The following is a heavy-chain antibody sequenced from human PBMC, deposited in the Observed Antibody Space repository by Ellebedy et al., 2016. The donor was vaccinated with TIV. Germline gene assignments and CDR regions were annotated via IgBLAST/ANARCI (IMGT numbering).Heavy chain of an antibody. V-gene: IGHV4-39*07. CDR1: GGSISSGDYY. D-gene: IGHD2-2*01. J-gene: IGHJ6*02. Sequence: MPSETLSLTCTVSGGSISSGDYYWSWIRQPPGKGLEWIGQVYPRGTTMYNPSLKGRVTMSVDKSKNQFSLILNSVTAADTAVYFFARTQYCSGSSCFLDGMDVWGQGTTVTVSS. CDR3: ARTQYCSGSSCFLDGMDV. CDR2: VYPRGTT.